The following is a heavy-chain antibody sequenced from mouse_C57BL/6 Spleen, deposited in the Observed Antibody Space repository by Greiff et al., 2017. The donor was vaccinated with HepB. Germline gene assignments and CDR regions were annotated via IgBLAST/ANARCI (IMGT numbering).Heavy chain of an antibody. J-gene: IGHJ2*01. Sequence: VQLQQSGPVLVKPGASVKMSCKASGYTFTDYYMNWVKQSHGKSLEWFGVINPYNGGTSYNQKFKGKATLTVDKSASTAYMELNSLTSEDSAVYYCAREGTGVFDYWGQGTTLTVSS. CDR3: AREGTGVFDY. CDR1: GYTFTDYY. D-gene: IGHD3-3*01. CDR2: INPYNGGT. V-gene: IGHV1-19*01.